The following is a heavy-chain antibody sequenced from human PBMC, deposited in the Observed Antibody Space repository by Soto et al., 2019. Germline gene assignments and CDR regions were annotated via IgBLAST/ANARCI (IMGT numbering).Heavy chain of an antibody. CDR3: ARVYCSGGSCYGIDY. D-gene: IGHD2-15*01. V-gene: IGHV1-46*01. CDR1: GGTFSSYS. Sequence: ASVKVSCKGSGGTFSSYSISWVRQAPGQGLEWMGGINPSGGSTSYAQKFQGRVTMTRDTSTSTVYMELSSLRSEDTAVYYCARVYCSGGSCYGIDYWGQGTLVTVSS. J-gene: IGHJ4*02. CDR2: INPSGGST.